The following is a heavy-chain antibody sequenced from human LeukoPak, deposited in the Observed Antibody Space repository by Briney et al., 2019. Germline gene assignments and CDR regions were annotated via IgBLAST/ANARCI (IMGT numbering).Heavy chain of an antibody. CDR2: ISSSSSTI. V-gene: IGHV3-11*04. Sequence: GGSLRLSCAASGFTFSDYYMSWIRQAPGKGLEWVSYISSSSSTIYYADSVKGRFTISRDNAKNSLYLQMNSLRAEDTAVYYCARVLRYYYDSSGYYFVGNAFDIWGQGTMVTVSS. CDR1: GFTFSDYY. CDR3: ARVLRYYYDSSGYYFVGNAFDI. J-gene: IGHJ3*02. D-gene: IGHD3-22*01.